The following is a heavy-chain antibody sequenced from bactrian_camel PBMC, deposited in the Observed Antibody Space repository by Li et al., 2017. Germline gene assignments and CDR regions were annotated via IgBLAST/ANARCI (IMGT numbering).Heavy chain of an antibody. V-gene: IGHV3S1*01. CDR3: AAAREGGEVVFTGVGEFRCDFAY. Sequence: HVQLVESGGGSVQAGGSLRLTCTASRYTYDDNCMAWFRQTPGKGREGVATISTGSGRTYYADSVKGRFTISQDNAKTNLYLQMNSLKSEDTGTYYCAAAREGGEVVFTGVGEFRCDFAYWGQGTQVTVS. CDR2: ISTGSGRT. J-gene: IGHJ6*01. CDR1: RYTYDDNC. D-gene: IGHD7*01.